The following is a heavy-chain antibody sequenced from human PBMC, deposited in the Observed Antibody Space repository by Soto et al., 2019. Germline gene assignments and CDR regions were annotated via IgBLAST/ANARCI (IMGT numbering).Heavy chain of an antibody. D-gene: IGHD6-13*01. CDR1: GLTFSNYA. Sequence: GGSLRLSCAASGLTFSNYAMSWVRQAPGKGLEWVSSISGSGGSTYYADSVKGRFTISRDNSKNTLYLQMNSLRAEDTAVYYCAKTSAAAVYYYYYGLDVWGQGTTVTVSS. CDR3: AKTSAAAVYYYYYGLDV. J-gene: IGHJ6*02. V-gene: IGHV3-23*01. CDR2: ISGSGGST.